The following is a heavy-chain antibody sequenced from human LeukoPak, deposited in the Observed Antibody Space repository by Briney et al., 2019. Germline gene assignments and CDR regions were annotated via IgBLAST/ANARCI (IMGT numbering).Heavy chain of an antibody. Sequence: ASVKVSCKASVYTFTTYGLSWVRQAPGQGLEWLGWISTYDDNIKYAQSLQGRLTLTIDTSTSTAYMELRSLTSDDTGVYYCARETYSNILTGTDYWGRGTVVTVSS. V-gene: IGHV1-18*01. CDR1: VYTFTTYG. D-gene: IGHD3-9*01. CDR2: ISTYDDNI. J-gene: IGHJ4*02. CDR3: ARETYSNILTGTDY.